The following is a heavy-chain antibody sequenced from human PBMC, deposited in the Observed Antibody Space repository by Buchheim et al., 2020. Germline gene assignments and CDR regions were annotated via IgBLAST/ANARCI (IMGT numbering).Heavy chain of an antibody. V-gene: IGHV4-39*01. CDR2: SYYSGST. Sequence: QLQLQESGPGLVQPSETLSLTCTVSGGSISSRTYYWGWIRQPPGKGLEWIGSSYYSGSTYYNQSLKSRVTISADSPKNQFSLKLSSVTATDTAVYYCASSSTNLLQIDYWGQGTL. CDR3: ASSSTNLLQIDY. D-gene: IGHD2-15*01. J-gene: IGHJ4*02. CDR1: GGSISSRTYY.